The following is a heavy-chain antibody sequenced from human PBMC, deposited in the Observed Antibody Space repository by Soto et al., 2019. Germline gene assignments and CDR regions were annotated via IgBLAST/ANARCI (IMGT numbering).Heavy chain of an antibody. Sequence: QVQLVQSGAEVKKPGSSVKVSCTAPGGTFSSYAISWVRQAPGQGLEWMGGILPIFGTAKYAQKFQGRVTITADESTSTGYMELSSLRSEDTAVYYCARSQGGSSSLDIYYYYYYGMDVWGQGTTVTVSS. CDR2: ILPIFGTA. J-gene: IGHJ6*02. CDR3: ARSQGGSSSLDIYYYYYYGMDV. V-gene: IGHV1-69*01. CDR1: GGTFSSYA. D-gene: IGHD2-15*01.